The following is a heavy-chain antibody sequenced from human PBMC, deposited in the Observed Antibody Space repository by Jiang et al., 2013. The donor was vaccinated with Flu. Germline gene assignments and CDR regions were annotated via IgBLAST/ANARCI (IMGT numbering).Heavy chain of an antibody. CDR1: GYTFTTFY. V-gene: IGHV1-46*01. CDR2: MNPLSGST. Sequence: QLVESGAEVKKPGASVKVSCKTSGYTFTTFYIHWVRQAPGQGLEWMGIMNPLSGSTSYAQKFQGRVTMTRDTSTSTVYMELSSLRPDDTAVYYCARDHAASDPIDYWGQGTLVTVSS. J-gene: IGHJ4*02. D-gene: IGHD2-15*01. CDR3: ARDHAASDPIDY.